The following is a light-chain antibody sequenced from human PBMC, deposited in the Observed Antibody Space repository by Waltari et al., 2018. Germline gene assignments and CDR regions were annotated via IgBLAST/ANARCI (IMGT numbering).Light chain of an antibody. Sequence: DIVLTQSPELLAVSLGERATISCKSSQSVLYRSTNKNFLAWYQQKPGQSPKLLIYWASTRASGVPDRFSGSGSGSDFTLTISNLQAEDVALYFCQQYYSTCTFGQGTRLEIK. J-gene: IGKJ5*01. CDR3: QQYYSTCT. V-gene: IGKV4-1*01. CDR1: QSVLYRSTNKNF. CDR2: WAS.